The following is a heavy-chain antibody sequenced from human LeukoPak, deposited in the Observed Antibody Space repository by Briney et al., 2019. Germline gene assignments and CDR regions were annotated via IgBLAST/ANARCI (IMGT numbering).Heavy chain of an antibody. V-gene: IGHV3-21*01. D-gene: IGHD3-10*01. CDR3: AGAPMYGSSYFDY. CDR1: GFMFDNFA. Sequence: GGSLRLSHAASGFMFDNFAMNCVSQAPGKGLEWVSSISSNNAIIYYADSVTGRFTISRDNPKTSLYLQMSSLRAEDTAVYYCAGAPMYGSSYFDYWGQGTLVTVSS. CDR2: ISSNNAII. J-gene: IGHJ4*02.